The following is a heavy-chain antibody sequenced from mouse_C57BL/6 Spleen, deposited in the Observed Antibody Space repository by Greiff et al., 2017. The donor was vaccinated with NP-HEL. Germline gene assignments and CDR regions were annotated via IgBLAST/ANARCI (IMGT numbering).Heavy chain of an antibody. D-gene: IGHD1-1*01. CDR1: GYTFTSYW. Sequence: QVQLQQPGPELVKPGASVKLSCKASGYTFTSYWMHWVKQRPGQGLEWIGNINPSNGGTNYNEKFKSKATLTVDKSSSTAYMQLNSLTYEDSAVYYCAKGGTVVDFDYWGQGTTLTVSS. CDR3: AKGGTVVDFDY. CDR2: INPSNGGT. J-gene: IGHJ2*01. V-gene: IGHV1-53*01.